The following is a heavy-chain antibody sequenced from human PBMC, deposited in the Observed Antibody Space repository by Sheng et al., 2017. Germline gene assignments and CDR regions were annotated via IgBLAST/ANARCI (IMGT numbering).Heavy chain of an antibody. J-gene: IGHJ4*02. CDR3: ARDLENSLNY. V-gene: IGHV1-18*01. CDR1: GYIFSNIG. D-gene: IGHD1-1*01. Sequence: QVQLVQSGGEEKKPGASVKVSCKASGYIFSNIGISWVRQAPGQGLEWMGWINPNSGGTNYAQKFQGRVTMTTDTSTSTVYMELRSLRSDDTAVYYCARDLENSLNYWGQGTLVTVSS. CDR2: INPNSGGT.